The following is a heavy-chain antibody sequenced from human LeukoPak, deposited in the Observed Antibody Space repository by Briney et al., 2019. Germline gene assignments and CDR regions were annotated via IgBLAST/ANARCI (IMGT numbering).Heavy chain of an antibody. CDR3: ARGSRDGYNWYFDL. J-gene: IGHJ2*01. CDR1: GGSFSGYY. V-gene: IGHV4-34*01. D-gene: IGHD5-24*01. CDR2: INHSGST. Sequence: SETLSLTCAVYGGSFSGYYWSWIRQPPGKGLEWIGEINHSGSTNYNPSLKSRVTISVDTSKNQFSLKLSSVTAADTAVYYCARGSRDGYNWYFDLWGRGTLVTVSS.